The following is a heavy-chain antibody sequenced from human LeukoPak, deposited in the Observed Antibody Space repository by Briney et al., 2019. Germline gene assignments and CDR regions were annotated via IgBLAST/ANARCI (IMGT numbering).Heavy chain of an antibody. CDR1: GGPISSYY. Sequence: SETLSLTCAVSGGPISSYYWSWIRQPAGKGLEWIGRIYTSGSTNYNPSLKSRVTMSVDTSKNQFSLKLSSVTAADTAVYYCARETSQKGAHYMDVWGKGTTVTISS. J-gene: IGHJ6*03. CDR2: IYTSGST. V-gene: IGHV4-4*07. CDR3: ARETSQKGAHYMDV. D-gene: IGHD3-16*01.